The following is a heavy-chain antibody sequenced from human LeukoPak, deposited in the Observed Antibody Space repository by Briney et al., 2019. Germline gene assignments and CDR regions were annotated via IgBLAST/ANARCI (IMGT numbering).Heavy chain of an antibody. D-gene: IGHD2-21*02. CDR3: AKDIVVVTAGSNAFDI. V-gene: IGHV3-23*01. Sequence: TGGSLRLSCAASGFTFSSYAMNWVRQAPGKGLEWVSAISGSGGRTYYADSVKGRFTISRDNSKNTVYLQMNSLRAEDTAVYYCAKDIVVVTAGSNAFDIWGQGTMVTVSS. J-gene: IGHJ3*02. CDR1: GFTFSSYA. CDR2: ISGSGGRT.